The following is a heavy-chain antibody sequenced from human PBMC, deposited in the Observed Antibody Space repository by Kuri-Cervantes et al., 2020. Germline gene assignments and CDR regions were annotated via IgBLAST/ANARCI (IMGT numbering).Heavy chain of an antibody. CDR3: ARTRGTLGVDY. CDR2: IYYSGST. V-gene: IGHV4-59*01. CDR1: GGSISSYY. Sequence: SETLSLTCTVPGGSISSYYWSWIRQPPGKGLEWIGYIYYSGSTNYNPSLKSRVTISVDTSKNQFSLKLSSVTAADTAVYYCARTRGTLGVDYWGQGTLVTVSS. J-gene: IGHJ4*02. D-gene: IGHD1-26*01.